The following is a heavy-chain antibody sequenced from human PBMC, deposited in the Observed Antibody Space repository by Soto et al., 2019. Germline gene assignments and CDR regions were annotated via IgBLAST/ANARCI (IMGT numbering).Heavy chain of an antibody. V-gene: IGHV3-7*03. D-gene: IGHD3-9*01. J-gene: IGHJ4*02. CDR2: MKHDGSER. Sequence: EVKLVASGGGLVQPGGSLRLSCAASGFTFDTYWMAWVRPAPGQGLEWVANMKHDGSERYYVDSVKGRFTISRDNTKNSLSLQMTSLRADDTAVYYCARTPYYDILADYWGQGTLVTVSA. CDR3: ARTPYYDILADY. CDR1: GFTFDTYW.